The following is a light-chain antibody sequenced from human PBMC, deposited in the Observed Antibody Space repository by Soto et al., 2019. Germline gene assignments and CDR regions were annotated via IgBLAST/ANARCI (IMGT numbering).Light chain of an antibody. J-gene: IGLJ3*02. CDR1: SSNIGGNT. CDR2: SNS. CDR3: AAWDDSLGGPV. V-gene: IGLV1-44*01. Sequence: QPVLTQPPSASGTPGQRVTFSCSGSSSNIGGNTVSWFQHLPRTAPKLLIFSNSQRPSGVPDRFSGAKSGTSASLAISGLQSEDEANYYCAAWDDSLGGPVFGGGTKLTVL.